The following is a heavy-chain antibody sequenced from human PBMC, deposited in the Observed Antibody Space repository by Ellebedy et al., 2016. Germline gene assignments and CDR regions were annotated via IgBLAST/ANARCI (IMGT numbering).Heavy chain of an antibody. D-gene: IGHD2-21*02. V-gene: IGHV4-34*01. CDR3: ARVDVVVTAIDAWYFDL. CDR1: GGSFSGYY. Sequence: SETLSLXXAVYGGSFSGYYWSWIRQPPGKGLEWIGEINHSGSTNYNPSLKSRVTISVDTSKNQFSLKLSSVTAADTAVYYCARVDVVVTAIDAWYFDLWGRGTLVTVSS. CDR2: INHSGST. J-gene: IGHJ2*01.